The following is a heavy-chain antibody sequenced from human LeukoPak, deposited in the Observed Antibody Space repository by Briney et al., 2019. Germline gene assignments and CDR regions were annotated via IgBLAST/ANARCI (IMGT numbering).Heavy chain of an antibody. CDR3: ARNIWFGESADAFDI. Sequence: GASVKVSCKASGYTFTGYYMHWVRQAPGQGLEWMGWINPNSGGTNYAQKFQGRVTMTRDKSIRTAYMELSRLTSDDTAVYYCARNIWFGESADAFDIWAKGQWSPSPQ. CDR2: INPNSGGT. V-gene: IGHV1-2*02. D-gene: IGHD3-10*01. J-gene: IGHJ3*02. CDR1: GYTFTGYY.